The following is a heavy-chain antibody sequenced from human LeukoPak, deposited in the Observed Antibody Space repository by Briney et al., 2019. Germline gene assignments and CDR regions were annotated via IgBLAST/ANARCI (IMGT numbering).Heavy chain of an antibody. CDR2: IYYSGST. D-gene: IGHD3-22*01. Sequence: SETLSLTCTVSGGSISSYYWSWIRQPPGKGLEWIGYIYYSGSTNYNPSLKSRVTISVDTSKNQFSLKLSSVTAADTAVYYCARDWSSLPDYYDSSGYYYGGMDVWGQGTTVTVSS. J-gene: IGHJ6*02. V-gene: IGHV4-59*01. CDR3: ARDWSSLPDYYDSSGYYYGGMDV. CDR1: GGSISSYY.